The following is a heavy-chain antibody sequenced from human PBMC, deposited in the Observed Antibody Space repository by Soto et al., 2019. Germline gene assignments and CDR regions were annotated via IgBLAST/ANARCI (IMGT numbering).Heavy chain of an antibody. CDR1: GFTFSGHA. V-gene: IGHV3-23*01. D-gene: IGHD2-15*01. Sequence: EVQLLESGGGLVQPGGSLRLSCAASGFTFSGHAMSWVRQAPGTGLEWVSSVSGSVGTTYYADSVKGRFTISRDNSKHTLYLQMNSLTAEDSAVYYCAKDWGSDYYYYIDVWGKGTTVTVYS. J-gene: IGHJ6*03. CDR3: AKDWGSDYYYYIDV. CDR2: VSGSVGTT.